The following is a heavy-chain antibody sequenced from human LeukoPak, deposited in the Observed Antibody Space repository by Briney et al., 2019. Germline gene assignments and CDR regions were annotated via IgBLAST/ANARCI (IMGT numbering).Heavy chain of an antibody. D-gene: IGHD3-10*01. Sequence: GGSLRLSCAASGFTFSSYWMHWVRQAPGKGLVWVSRINSDGSSTSYADSVKGRFTISRDDSKNTLYLQMNILRAEDTAIYYCARVSGNIQIWPQPFGDGMDVWGQGTTVTVSS. CDR3: ARVSGNIQIWPQPFGDGMDV. V-gene: IGHV3-74*01. CDR2: INSDGSST. CDR1: GFTFSSYW. J-gene: IGHJ6*02.